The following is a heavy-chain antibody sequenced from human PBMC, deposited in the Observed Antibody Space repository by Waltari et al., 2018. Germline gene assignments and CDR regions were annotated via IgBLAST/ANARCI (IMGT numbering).Heavy chain of an antibody. CDR2: IYSGGNI. CDR1: GFTVSSNY. CDR3: ARGGDDDNGYPFDH. D-gene: IGHD2-8*01. Sequence: EVQLVESGGGLIQPGGSLRLSCAASGFTVSSNYMSWIRQAPGKGLEYVSTIYSGGNIYYRDSLRGRFTISIDNSNNTLYLQMNSLRAEDTAVYYCARGGDDDNGYPFDHWGQGTLVTVSS. V-gene: IGHV3-53*01. J-gene: IGHJ4*02.